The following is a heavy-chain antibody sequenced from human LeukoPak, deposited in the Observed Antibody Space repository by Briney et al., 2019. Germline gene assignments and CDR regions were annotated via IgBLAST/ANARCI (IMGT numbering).Heavy chain of an antibody. Sequence: SETLSLTCTVSGGSISSSSYYWGWIRQPPGKGLEWIGSIYYSGSTYYNPSLKSRVTISVDTSKNQFSLKLSSVTAADTAVYYCASNYYGSGSYPNGTNFDYWGQGTLVTVSS. J-gene: IGHJ4*02. CDR1: GGSISSSSYY. CDR3: ASNYYGSGSYPNGTNFDY. CDR2: IYYSGST. D-gene: IGHD3-10*01. V-gene: IGHV4-39*07.